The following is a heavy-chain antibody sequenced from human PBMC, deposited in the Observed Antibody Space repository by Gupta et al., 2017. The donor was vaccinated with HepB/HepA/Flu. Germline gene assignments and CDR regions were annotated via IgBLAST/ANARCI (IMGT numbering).Heavy chain of an antibody. J-gene: IGHJ4*02. CDR1: GFTFSSYA. Sequence: EVQLLESGGGLGQPGGSLRVSCAASGFTFSSYAMSWVRQAPGKGLEWVSTISGSGGSTYYADSVKGRFTISRDNSKSTVFLQMNSLRAEDTAVYYCSKTTVTIYEEWGQGTLVTVSS. CDR3: SKTTVTIYEE. D-gene: IGHD4-17*01. V-gene: IGHV3-23*01. CDR2: ISGSGGST.